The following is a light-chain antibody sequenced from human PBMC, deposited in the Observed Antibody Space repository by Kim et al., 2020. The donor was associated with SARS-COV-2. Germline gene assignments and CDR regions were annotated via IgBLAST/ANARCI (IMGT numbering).Light chain of an antibody. CDR1: NIGSKS. Sequence: APGKTARITCGGNNIGSKSVQWYQREPGQAPVLVIYYDSDRPSGIPERFSGSNSGNTATLTISRVEAGDEADYYCQVWDSSSDHRVFGGGTQLTVL. CDR2: YDS. V-gene: IGLV3-21*04. CDR3: QVWDSSSDHRV. J-gene: IGLJ3*02.